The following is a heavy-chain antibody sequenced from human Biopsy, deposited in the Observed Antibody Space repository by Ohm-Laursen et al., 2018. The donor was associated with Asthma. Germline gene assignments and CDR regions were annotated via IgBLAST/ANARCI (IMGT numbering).Heavy chain of an antibody. D-gene: IGHD2-15*01. Sequence: SSVKVSCKASGYTFTNYAIHWVRQAPGQGLEWMGWISGYNGDTKFAQNVKGRLSLTTDTSTSTAYMELRSLTSDDTAVYYCVRDKVVVVPGSKGPTDWFDPWGQGTLVTVSS. V-gene: IGHV1-18*01. CDR3: VRDKVVVVPGSKGPTDWFDP. CDR2: ISGYNGDT. J-gene: IGHJ5*02. CDR1: GYTFTNYA.